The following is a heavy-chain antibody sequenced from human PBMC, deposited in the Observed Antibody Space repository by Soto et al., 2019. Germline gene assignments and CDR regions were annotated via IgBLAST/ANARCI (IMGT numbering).Heavy chain of an antibody. Sequence: ASVKVSCKASGYTFTSYAMNWVRQAPGQGLEWMGWINTNTGNPTYAQGFTGRFVFPLDTSVSTAYLQICSLKAEDTAVYYCARDKSIAARPVSDYSGQGTLVTVSS. CDR2: INTNTGNP. V-gene: IGHV7-4-1*01. J-gene: IGHJ4*01. CDR1: GYTFTSYA. D-gene: IGHD6-6*01. CDR3: ARDKSIAARPVSDY.